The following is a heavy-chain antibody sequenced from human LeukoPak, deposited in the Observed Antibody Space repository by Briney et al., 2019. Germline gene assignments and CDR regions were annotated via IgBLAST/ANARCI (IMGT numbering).Heavy chain of an antibody. CDR2: INPSGGST. J-gene: IGHJ4*02. CDR1: GYTFPSYY. CDR3: ARDAYYYYDSSGYYQYYFDY. Sequence: ASVKVSCKASGYTFPSYYMHWVRQAPGQGLEWMGIINPSGGSTSDAQKFQGRVTMTRDTSTSTVYMELSSLRSEDTAVYYCARDAYYYYDSSGYYQYYFDYWGQGTLVTVSS. V-gene: IGHV1-46*01. D-gene: IGHD3-22*01.